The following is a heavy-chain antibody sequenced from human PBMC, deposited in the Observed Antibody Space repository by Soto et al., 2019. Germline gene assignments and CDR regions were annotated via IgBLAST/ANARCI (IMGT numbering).Heavy chain of an antibody. Sequence: QVQLQESGPGLVKPSGTLSLTCAVSGGSISRSDWWTWVRQPPGKGLEWIGEIYYSGSTNYNPSLRSRVTISMDKSKNEFSLKVSSVTAADTAVYHCARMFQTVRGLRVYYSGLDVWGQGTTVTVSS. D-gene: IGHD3-10*01. CDR3: ARMFQTVRGLRVYYSGLDV. CDR2: IYYSGST. J-gene: IGHJ6*02. CDR1: GGSISRSDW. V-gene: IGHV4-4*02.